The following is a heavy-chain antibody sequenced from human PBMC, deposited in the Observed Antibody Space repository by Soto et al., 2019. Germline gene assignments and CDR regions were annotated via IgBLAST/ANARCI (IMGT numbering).Heavy chain of an antibody. CDR3: TTDAPQISRYYYYGTDV. CDR2: IKSKTDGGTT. J-gene: IGHJ6*02. CDR1: GLTFSNAW. V-gene: IGHV3-15*07. Sequence: GGSLILSCAASGLTFSNAWMNWVRQAPGKGLEWVGRIKSKTDGGTTDYAAPVKGRFTISRDDSKNTLYLQMNSLKTEDTAVYYCTTDAPQISRYYYYGTDVWGQGTTVTVSS.